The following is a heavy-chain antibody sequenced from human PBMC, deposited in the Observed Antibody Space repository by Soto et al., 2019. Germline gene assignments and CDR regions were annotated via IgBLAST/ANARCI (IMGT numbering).Heavy chain of an antibody. D-gene: IGHD3-10*01. Sequence: QVQLVQSGAEVKKPGSSVKVSCKASGGTFSSYAISWVRQAPGQGLEWMGGIIPIFGTANYAQKFQGRVTNAADESTSTDYMELSSLRSEDTAVYYCARDFTYYYGSSNWFDPWGQGTLVTVSS. CDR3: ARDFTYYYGSSNWFDP. CDR1: GGTFSSYA. J-gene: IGHJ5*02. CDR2: IIPIFGTA. V-gene: IGHV1-69*12.